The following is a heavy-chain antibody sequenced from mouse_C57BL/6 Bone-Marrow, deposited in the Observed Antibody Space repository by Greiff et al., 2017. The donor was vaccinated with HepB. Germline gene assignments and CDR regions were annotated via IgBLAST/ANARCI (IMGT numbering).Heavy chain of an antibody. CDR1: GYTFTSYW. CDR3: AREGITTVAYYFDY. Sequence: QVHVKQPGAELVMPGASVKLSCKASGYTFTSYWMHWVKQRPGQGLEWIGEIDPSDSYTNYNQKFKGKSTLTVDKSSSTAYMQLSSLTSEDSAVYYCAREGITTVAYYFDYWGQGTTLTVSS. D-gene: IGHD1-1*01. CDR2: IDPSDSYT. V-gene: IGHV1-69*01. J-gene: IGHJ2*01.